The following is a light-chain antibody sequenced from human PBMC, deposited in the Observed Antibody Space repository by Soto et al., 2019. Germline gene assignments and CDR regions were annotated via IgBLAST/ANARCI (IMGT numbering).Light chain of an antibody. V-gene: IGKV3-11*01. J-gene: IGKJ4*01. CDR2: DAS. Sequence: EIVLTQSPATLSLSPGERATLSCRASQSINRHLAWYRQKPGQAPRLIIYDASNRATGIPARFSGSGSGTEFTLTISSLEPEEFGVYYCPQRSNWPPVTFGGGTKLDLK. CDR1: QSINRH. CDR3: PQRSNWPPVT.